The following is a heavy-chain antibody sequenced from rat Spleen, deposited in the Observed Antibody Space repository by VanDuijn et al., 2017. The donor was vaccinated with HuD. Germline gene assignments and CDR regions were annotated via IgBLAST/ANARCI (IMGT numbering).Heavy chain of an antibody. CDR1: GFTFNSYW. CDR3: TRDQAGTWAY. J-gene: IGHJ3*01. CDR2: ITNAGGGT. Sequence: EVQLVESGGGLVQPGRSLKLSCVASGFTFNSYWMTWIRQAPGKGLEWVASITNAGGGTYYPDSVKGRFTISRDNAKSTLYLQMNSLRSEDTATYYCTRDQAGTWAYWGKGTLVTVSS. D-gene: IGHD5-1*01. V-gene: IGHV5-31*01.